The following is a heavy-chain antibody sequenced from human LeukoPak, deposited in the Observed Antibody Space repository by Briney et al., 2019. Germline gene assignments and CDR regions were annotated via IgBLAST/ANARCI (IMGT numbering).Heavy chain of an antibody. V-gene: IGHV5-51*01. Sequence: GESLKISCKGSGYSFTSYWIAWVRQMPGKGLEWMGIIYPGDSDTRYSPSFQGQVTISADKSISTAYLQWSSLKASDTAMYYCASRSYCSGSNEAFYICGQGTMVTVSS. J-gene: IGHJ3*02. CDR2: IYPGDSDT. CDR3: ASRSYCSGSNEAFYI. D-gene: IGHD3-10*01. CDR1: GYSFTSYW.